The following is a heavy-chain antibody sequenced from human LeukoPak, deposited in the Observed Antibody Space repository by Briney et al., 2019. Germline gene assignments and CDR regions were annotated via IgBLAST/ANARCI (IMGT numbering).Heavy chain of an antibody. CDR2: IIPIFGTA. Sequence: SVKVSCKASVGTFSSYAISWVRQAPGQGLEWMGGIIPIFGTANYAQKFQGRVTITADKSTSTAYMELSSLRSEDTAVYYCARPQVPTYSSSSGYAFDIWGQGTMVTVSS. CDR3: ARPQVPTYSSSSGYAFDI. D-gene: IGHD6-6*01. CDR1: VGTFSSYA. J-gene: IGHJ3*02. V-gene: IGHV1-69*06.